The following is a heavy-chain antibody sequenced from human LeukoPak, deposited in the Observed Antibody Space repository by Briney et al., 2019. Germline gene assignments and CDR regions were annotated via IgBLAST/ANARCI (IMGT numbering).Heavy chain of an antibody. CDR3: ARGALLGYYYGSGSYHYYYYMDV. J-gene: IGHJ6*03. V-gene: IGHV4-34*01. CDR1: GGSFSGYY. Sequence: PSETLSLTCAVYGGSFSGYYWSWIRQPPGKGLEWIGEINHSGSTNYNPSLKSRVTISVDTSKNQFSLKLSSVTAADTAVYYRARGALLGYYYGSGSYHYYYYMDVWGKGTTVTVSS. D-gene: IGHD3-10*01. CDR2: INHSGST.